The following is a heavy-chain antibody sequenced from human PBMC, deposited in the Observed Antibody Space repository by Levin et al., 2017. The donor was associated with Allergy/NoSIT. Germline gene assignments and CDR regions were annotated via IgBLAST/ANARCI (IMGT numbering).Heavy chain of an antibody. CDR1: GFSLSTSGVG. Sequence: SGPTLVKPTQTLTLTCTFSGFSLSTSGVGVGWIRQPPGKALEWLALIYYDDDKRYSPSLKSRLTISKDTSKNHVVLTMTNMDPVDTATYYCAHRLSSGWGDYFDYWGQGTLVTVSS. V-gene: IGHV2-5*02. CDR3: AHRLSSGWGDYFDY. D-gene: IGHD6-19*01. J-gene: IGHJ4*02. CDR2: IYYDDDK.